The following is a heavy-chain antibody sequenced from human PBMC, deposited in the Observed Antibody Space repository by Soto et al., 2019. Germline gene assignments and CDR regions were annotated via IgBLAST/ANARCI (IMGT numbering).Heavy chain of an antibody. CDR2: IIPIFGTA. V-gene: IGHV1-69*14. D-gene: IGHD6-19*01. CDR3: ARRPAYSSGWSTFDY. CDR1: GGTFSSYA. J-gene: IGHJ4*02. Sequence: QVQLVQSGAEVKKPGSSVKVSCKASGGTFSSYAISWVRQAPGQGLEWMGGIIPIFGTANYAQKFQGRVTIXEDKSXXTAYMELSSLRSEDTAVYYCARRPAYSSGWSTFDYWGQGTLVTVSS.